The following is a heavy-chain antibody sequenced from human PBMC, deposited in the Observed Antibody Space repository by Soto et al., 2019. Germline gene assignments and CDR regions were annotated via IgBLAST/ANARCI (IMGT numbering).Heavy chain of an antibody. CDR1: GFTFDDYA. Sequence: PVGSLRLSCAASGFTFDDYAMHWVRQAPGKGLEWVSGISWNSGSIGYADSVKGRFTISRDNAKNSLYLQMNSLRAEDTAVYYCARDNGYSLGGHYFDYWGQGTLVTVSS. J-gene: IGHJ4*02. CDR3: ARDNGYSLGGHYFDY. CDR2: ISWNSGSI. V-gene: IGHV3-9*01. D-gene: IGHD5-18*01.